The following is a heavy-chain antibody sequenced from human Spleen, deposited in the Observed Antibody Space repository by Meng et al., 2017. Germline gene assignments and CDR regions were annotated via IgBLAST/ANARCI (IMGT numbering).Heavy chain of an antibody. Sequence: SETLSLTCTVSGGSIRGYYWSWIRQPPGKGLDWIGYISYRGSTNYNSSLRSRVTISVDTSKNQFSLKLSSVTAADTAVYYCARGTSSSWYMDYYYGMDVWGQGNTVNGAS. CDR1: GGSIRGYY. J-gene: IGHJ6*02. V-gene: IGHV4-59*01. D-gene: IGHD6-13*01. CDR2: ISYRGST. CDR3: ARGTSSSWYMDYYYGMDV.